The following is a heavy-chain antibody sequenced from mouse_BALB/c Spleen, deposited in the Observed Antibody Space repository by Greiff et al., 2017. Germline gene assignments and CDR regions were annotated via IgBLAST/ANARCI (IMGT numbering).Heavy chain of an antibody. CDR2: IWGDGST. D-gene: IGHD2-2*01. Sequence: VQRVESGPGLVAPSQSLSISCTVSGFSLTGYGVNWVRQPPGKGLEWLGMIWGDGSTDYYSALKSRLSISKDNSKSQVFLKMNSLQTDDTARYYCARSLYYGYGEGYFDVWGAGTTVTVSS. J-gene: IGHJ1*01. CDR1: GFSLTGYG. V-gene: IGHV2-6-7*01. CDR3: ARSLYYGYGEGYFDV.